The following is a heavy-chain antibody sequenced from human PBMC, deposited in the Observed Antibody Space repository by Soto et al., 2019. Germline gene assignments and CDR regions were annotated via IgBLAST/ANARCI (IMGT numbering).Heavy chain of an antibody. Sequence: SETLSLTCTVSGGSISSYYWSWIRQPPGKGLEWIGYIYYSGSTNYNPSLKSRVTISVDTSKNQFSLKLSSVTAADTAVYYCGGGEIYCFCGSCYSKGEYYYYYYYREVGGKGT. D-gene: IGHD2-15*01. CDR1: GGSISSYY. J-gene: IGHJ6*03. V-gene: IGHV4-59*08. CDR2: IYYSGST. CDR3: GGGEIYCFCGSCYSKGEYYYYYYYREV.